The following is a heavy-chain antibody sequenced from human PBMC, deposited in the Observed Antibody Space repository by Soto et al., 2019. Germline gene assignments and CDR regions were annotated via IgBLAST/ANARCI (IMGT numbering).Heavy chain of an antibody. CDR2: IIPIFGTA. J-gene: IGHJ4*02. CDR3: ARGVPLPGYDSSGYYEIGY. Sequence: GASVTVSCKASGGTFSSYAISWVRQAPGQGLEWMGGIIPIFGTANYAQKFQGRVTITADKSTSTDYMELSSLRSEDTAVYYCARGVPLPGYDSSGYYEIGYWGQGTRVTVYS. V-gene: IGHV1-69*06. CDR1: GGTFSSYA. D-gene: IGHD3-22*01.